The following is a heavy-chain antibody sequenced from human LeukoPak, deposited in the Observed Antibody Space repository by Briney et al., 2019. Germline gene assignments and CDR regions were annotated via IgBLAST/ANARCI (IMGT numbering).Heavy chain of an antibody. CDR3: TTDPWHGMDV. V-gene: IGHV3-15*07. Sequence: PGGSLRLSCAASGFTFTNAWMNWVRQAPGKGLEWVGRIKSKTDGGTTDYAAPVKGRFTISRDDSKITLYLQVNSLKTEDTAVYFCTTDPWHGMDVWGQGTTVTVSS. J-gene: IGHJ6*02. CDR1: GFTFTNAW. D-gene: IGHD5-24*01. CDR2: IKSKTDGGTT.